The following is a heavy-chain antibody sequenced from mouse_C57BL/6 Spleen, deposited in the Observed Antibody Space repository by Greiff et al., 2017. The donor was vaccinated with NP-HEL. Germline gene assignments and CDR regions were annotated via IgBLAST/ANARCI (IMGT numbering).Heavy chain of an antibody. D-gene: IGHD4-1*01. CDR2: INYDGSST. CDR3: ARDRTLGRYFDV. J-gene: IGHJ1*03. CDR1: GFTFSDYY. V-gene: IGHV5-16*01. Sequence: EVKLMESEGGLVQPGSSMKLSCTASGFTFSDYYMAWVRQVPEKGLEWVANINYDGSSTYYLDSLKSRFIISRDNAKNILYLQMSSLKSEDTATYYCARDRTLGRYFDVWGTGTTVTVSS.